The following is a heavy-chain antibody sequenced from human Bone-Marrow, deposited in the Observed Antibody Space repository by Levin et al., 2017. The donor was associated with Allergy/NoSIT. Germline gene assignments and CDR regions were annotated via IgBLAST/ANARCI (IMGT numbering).Heavy chain of an antibody. CDR3: ARDLIGYCSSTSCPGYYYDGMDV. Sequence: ASVKVSCKTSGYTFTGYYMHWVRQAPGQGLEWMGWINPNSGGTNYAQKFQGRVTMTRDTSISTAYMELSRLRSDDTAVYYCARDLIGYCSSTSCPGYYYDGMDVWGQGTTVTVSS. D-gene: IGHD2-2*01. CDR2: INPNSGGT. CDR1: GYTFTGYY. V-gene: IGHV1-2*02. J-gene: IGHJ6*02.